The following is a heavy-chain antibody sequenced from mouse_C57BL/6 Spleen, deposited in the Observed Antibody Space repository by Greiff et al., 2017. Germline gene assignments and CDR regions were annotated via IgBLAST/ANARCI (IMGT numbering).Heavy chain of an antibody. J-gene: IGHJ3*01. CDR2: IDPSDSET. CDR3: ALCDDYDGFAY. Sequence: QVQLQQPGAELVRPGSSVKLSCKASGYTFTSYWMHWVKQRPIQGLEWIGNIDPSDSETHYNQKFKDKATLPVDKSSSTASMQLSSRTSEDSAVYYCALCDDYDGFAYWGQGTLVTVSS. D-gene: IGHD2-4*01. V-gene: IGHV1-52*01. CDR1: GYTFTSYW.